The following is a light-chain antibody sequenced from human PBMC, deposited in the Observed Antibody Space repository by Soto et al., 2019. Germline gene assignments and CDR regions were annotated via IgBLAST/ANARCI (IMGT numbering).Light chain of an antibody. Sequence: QSVLTQPPSVSGAPWQSATISCTGSSSNIGAGYDVHWYQQLPGTAPKLLIYGNSNRPSGVPDRFSGSKSGPSASLAITGLQAEDEADYYCQSYDGSLSGYVFGTGTKVTV. CDR1: SSNIGAGYD. CDR2: GNS. J-gene: IGLJ1*01. CDR3: QSYDGSLSGYV. V-gene: IGLV1-40*01.